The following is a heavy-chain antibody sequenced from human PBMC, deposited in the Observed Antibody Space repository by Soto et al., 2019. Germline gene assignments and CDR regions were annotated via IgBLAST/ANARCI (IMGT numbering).Heavy chain of an antibody. Sequence: QVQLVQSGAEVKKPGSSVKVSCKASGGTFSSYAISWMRQAPGQGLEWMEGIIPIFGTANYAQKFQGRVTITADESTSTAYMELSSRRSEDTAVYYCARDKGGGIAGNWFDPWGQGTLVTVSS. CDR2: IIPIFGTA. CDR1: GGTFSSYA. V-gene: IGHV1-69*12. J-gene: IGHJ5*02. CDR3: ARDKGGGIAGNWFDP. D-gene: IGHD3-16*01.